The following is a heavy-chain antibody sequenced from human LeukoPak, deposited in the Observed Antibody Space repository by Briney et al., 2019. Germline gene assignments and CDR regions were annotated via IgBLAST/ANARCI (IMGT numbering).Heavy chain of an antibody. CDR3: ARAEDTAMFK. V-gene: IGHV1-46*01. J-gene: IGHJ4*02. CDR2: INPSGGTT. D-gene: IGHD5-18*01. Sequence: ASVKVSCKASGYTFTNYYIQWVRQAPGQGLEWMGIINPSGGTTSYAQKFQDRITMTRDTSTSTVYMELSSLRSEGTAVYYCARAEDTAMFKWGQGTLVTVSS. CDR1: GYTFTNYY.